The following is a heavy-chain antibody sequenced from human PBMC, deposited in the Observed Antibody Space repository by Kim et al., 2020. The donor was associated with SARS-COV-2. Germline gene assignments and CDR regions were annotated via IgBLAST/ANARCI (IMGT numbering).Heavy chain of an antibody. CDR1: GYTFTSYD. D-gene: IGHD5-18*01. Sequence: ASVKVSCKASGYTFTSYDINWVRQATGQGLEWMGWMNPNSGNTGYAQKFQGRVTMTRNTSISTAYMELSSLRSEDTAVYYCARGAYVDTAMVIVSDWFDPWGQGTLVTVSS. J-gene: IGHJ5*02. CDR2: MNPNSGNT. V-gene: IGHV1-8*01. CDR3: ARGAYVDTAMVIVSDWFDP.